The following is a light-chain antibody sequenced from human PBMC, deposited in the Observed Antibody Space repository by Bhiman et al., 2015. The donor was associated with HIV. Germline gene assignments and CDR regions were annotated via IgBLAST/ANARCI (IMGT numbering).Light chain of an antibody. CDR1: ALPKQY. CDR3: QSADWSGTYV. V-gene: IGLV3-25*03. CDR2: KDT. Sequence: SYELTQPPSVSVSPGQTARITCSGDALPKQYAYWYQQKPGQAPVLLIYKDTERPSGIPERFSGSSSGTSVTLTISGVQAEDEADYYCQSADWSGTYVFGPGTKVTVL. J-gene: IGLJ1*01.